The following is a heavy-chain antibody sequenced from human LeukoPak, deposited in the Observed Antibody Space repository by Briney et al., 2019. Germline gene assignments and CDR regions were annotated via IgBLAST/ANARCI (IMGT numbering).Heavy chain of an antibody. CDR1: GGSFSGYY. CDR3: ARGRIVVVPAAISLMDV. D-gene: IGHD2-2*01. V-gene: IGHV4-34*01. CDR2: INHSGST. J-gene: IGHJ6*04. Sequence: PETLSLTCAVYGGSFSGYYWSWIRQPPGKGLEWIGEINHSGSTNYNPSLKSRVTISVDTSKNQFSLKLSSVTAADTAVHYCARGRIVVVPAAISLMDVWGKGTTVTVSS.